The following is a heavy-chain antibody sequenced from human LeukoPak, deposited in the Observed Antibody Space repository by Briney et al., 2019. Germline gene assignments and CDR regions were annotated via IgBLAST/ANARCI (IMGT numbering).Heavy chain of an antibody. J-gene: IGHJ4*02. V-gene: IGHV3-48*01. CDR2: ISSSSSTI. Sequence: GGSLRLSCAGSGFTFSSQSMNWIRQAPGKGLEWVSYISSSSSTIYYADSVKGRFTISRDNAKNSLYLQMNSLRAEDTAVYYCARGYYANYFDYWGQGTLVTVSS. D-gene: IGHD1-26*01. CDR1: GFTFSSQS. CDR3: ARGYYANYFDY.